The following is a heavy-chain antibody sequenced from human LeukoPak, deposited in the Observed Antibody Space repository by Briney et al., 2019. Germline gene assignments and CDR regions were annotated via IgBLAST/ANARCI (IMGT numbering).Heavy chain of an antibody. CDR2: INHSGST. Sequence: SETLSLTCAVYGGSFSGYYWSWIRQPPGKGLEWIGEINHSGSTNYNPCLKSRVTISVDTSKNQFSLKLSSVTAADTAVYYCARPGYSSSRHYYYYYMDVWGKGTTVTVSS. CDR3: ARPGYSSSRHYYYYYMDV. V-gene: IGHV4-34*01. J-gene: IGHJ6*03. D-gene: IGHD6-6*01. CDR1: GGSFSGYY.